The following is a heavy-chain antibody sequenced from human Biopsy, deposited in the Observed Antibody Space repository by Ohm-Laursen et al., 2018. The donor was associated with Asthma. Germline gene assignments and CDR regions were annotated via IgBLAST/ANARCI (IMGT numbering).Heavy chain of an antibody. CDR1: GGTFSSYA. V-gene: IGHV1-69*01. J-gene: IGHJ4*02. CDR2: IIPIFGTA. D-gene: IGHD6-6*01. CDR3: GRERIAARQRRYYFDY. Sequence: SSVKVSCKASGGTFSSYAISWVRQAPGQGLEWMGGIIPIFGTANYAQKFQGRVTITADESMSTAYMELSSLRSEDTAVYYCGRERIAARQRRYYFDYWGQGTLVTVSS.